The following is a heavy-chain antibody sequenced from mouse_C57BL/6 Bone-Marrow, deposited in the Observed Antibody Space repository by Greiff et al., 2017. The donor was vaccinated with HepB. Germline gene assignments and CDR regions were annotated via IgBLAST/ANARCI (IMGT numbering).Heavy chain of an antibody. V-gene: IGHV5-12*01. D-gene: IGHD3-3*01. CDR1: GFTFSDYY. Sequence: EVKLVESGGGLVQPGGSLKLSCAASGFTFSDYYMYWVRQTPEKRLEWVAYISNGGGSTYYPDTVKGRFTISRDNAKNTLYLQRSRLKSEDTAMYYCASHRGLNYWGQGTLVTVSA. CDR3: ASHRGLNY. J-gene: IGHJ3*01. CDR2: ISNGGGST.